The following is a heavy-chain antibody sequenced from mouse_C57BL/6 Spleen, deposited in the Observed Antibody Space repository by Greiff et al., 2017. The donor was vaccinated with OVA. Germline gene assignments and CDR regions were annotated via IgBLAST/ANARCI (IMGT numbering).Heavy chain of an antibody. CDR3: AKYYGNSFGY. CDR2: IDPSDSYT. V-gene: IGHV1-50*01. J-gene: IGHJ2*01. CDR1: GYTFTSYW. Sequence: QVQLQQPGAELVKPGASVKLSCKASGYTFTSYWMQWVKQRPGQGLEWIGEIDPSDSYTNYNQKFKGKATLTVDTSSSTAYMQLNSLTSEDSAVYYCAKYYGNSFGYWGKGATLTVAS. D-gene: IGHD2-1*01.